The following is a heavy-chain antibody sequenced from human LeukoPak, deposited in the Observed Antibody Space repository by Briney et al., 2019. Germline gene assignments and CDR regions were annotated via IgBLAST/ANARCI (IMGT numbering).Heavy chain of an antibody. CDR3: ARGGGYSSSWSYYYYGMDV. Sequence: ASVKVSCKASGYTFSGYYLHWVRQAPGQGLEWMGWINPNSGDTNYAQKFQGTVTMTRDTSISTAYMELSSLRSEDTAAYYCARGGGYSSSWSYYYYGMDVWGQGTTVTVSS. V-gene: IGHV1-2*02. D-gene: IGHD6-13*01. CDR2: INPNSGDT. CDR1: GYTFSGYY. J-gene: IGHJ6*02.